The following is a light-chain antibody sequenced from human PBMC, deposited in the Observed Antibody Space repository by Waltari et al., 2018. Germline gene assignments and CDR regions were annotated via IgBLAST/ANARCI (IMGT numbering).Light chain of an antibody. CDR2: DAS. V-gene: IGLV2-11*01. CDR1: SSAVGGYNS. Sequence: QSALTQPRSVSGSPGQSVTISCTGTSSAVGGYNSVPWYQHHPGKAPKLIIYDASKRPSGGPDRFSGSKSCNTASLTISGLQAEDEADYYCCSYAGSYTFVVFGGGTKVNVL. J-gene: IGLJ2*01. CDR3: CSYAGSYTFVV.